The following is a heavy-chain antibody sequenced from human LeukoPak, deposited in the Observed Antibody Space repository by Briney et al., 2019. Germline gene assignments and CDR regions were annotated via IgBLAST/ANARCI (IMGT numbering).Heavy chain of an antibody. V-gene: IGHV1-2*06. CDR2: INPNSGGT. Sequence: ASVKVSCKASGYTFTGYYMHWVRQAPGQGLEWMGRINPNSGGTNYAQKFQGRVTMTRDTSISTAYMELSRLRSDDTAVYYCARGESSGWYDYYYYMDIWGKGTTVTVSS. J-gene: IGHJ6*03. D-gene: IGHD6-19*01. CDR1: GYTFTGYY. CDR3: ARGESSGWYDYYYYMDI.